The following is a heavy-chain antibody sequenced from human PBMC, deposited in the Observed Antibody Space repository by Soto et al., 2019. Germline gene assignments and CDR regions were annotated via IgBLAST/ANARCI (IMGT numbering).Heavy chain of an antibody. CDR2: INPKSGGT. CDR1: GYSFTDYH. J-gene: IGHJ6*02. D-gene: IGHD2-8*01. V-gene: IGHV1-2*04. Sequence: GASVKVSCTASGYSFTDYHIHWVRKAPGQGLEWLGRINPKSGGTSTAQKFQGWVTMTTDTSISTASMELTRLTSDDTAIYYCARGDSTDCSNGVCSFFYNHDMDVWGQGTTVTVSS. CDR3: ARGDSTDCSNGVCSFFYNHDMDV.